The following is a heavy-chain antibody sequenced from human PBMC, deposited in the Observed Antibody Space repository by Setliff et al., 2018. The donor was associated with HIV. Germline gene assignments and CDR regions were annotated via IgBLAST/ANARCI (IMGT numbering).Heavy chain of an antibody. V-gene: IGHV3-53*01. D-gene: IGHD3-16*01. CDR2: IYCDGRT. CDR1: GFTVSDTH. J-gene: IGHJ5*02. Sequence: GGSLRLSCAASGFTVSDTHMTWVRQAPGKGLEWVSFIYCDGRTYYAKSVKGRFTISRDGSKNTLYLQMHSLRVEDTVAYYCAKGVKWLDPWGQGTLVTVSS. CDR3: AKGVKWLDP.